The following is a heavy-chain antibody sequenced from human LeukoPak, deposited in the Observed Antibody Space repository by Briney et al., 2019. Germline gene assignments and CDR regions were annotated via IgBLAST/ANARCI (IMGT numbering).Heavy chain of an antibody. D-gene: IGHD3-9*01. CDR2: IYYSGST. CDR1: GGSISNYY. CDR3: ARQYAHYDILTGYYQYNYYYYMDV. Sequence: SETLSLTCTVSGGSISNYYWSWIRQPPGKGLEWIGYIYYSGSTNYNPSLKSRVTISVDTSKNQFSLKLRSVTAADTAVYYCARQYAHYDILTGYYQYNYYYYMDVWGKGTTVTISS. J-gene: IGHJ6*03. V-gene: IGHV4-59*08.